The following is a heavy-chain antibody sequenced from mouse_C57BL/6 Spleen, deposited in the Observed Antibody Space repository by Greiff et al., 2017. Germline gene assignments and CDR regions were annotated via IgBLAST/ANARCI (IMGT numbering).Heavy chain of an antibody. Sequence: EVKLMESGGDLVKPGGSLKLSCAASGFTFSSYGMSWVRQTPDKRLAWVATISSGGSYTYYPDSVKGRFTISRDNAKNTLYLQMSSLKSEDTAMYYCARLLYDYDVTWFAYWGQGTLITVSA. D-gene: IGHD2-4*01. CDR2: ISSGGSYT. V-gene: IGHV5-6*01. CDR1: GFTFSSYG. J-gene: IGHJ3*01. CDR3: ARLLYDYDVTWFAY.